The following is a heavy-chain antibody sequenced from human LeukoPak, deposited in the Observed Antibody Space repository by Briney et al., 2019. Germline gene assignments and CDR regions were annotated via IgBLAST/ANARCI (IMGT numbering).Heavy chain of an antibody. Sequence: SVKVSCKASGGTFSSYAISWVRQAPGQGLEWIGGIIPIFGTANYAQKFQGRVTITTDESTSTAYMELSSLRSEDTAVYYCAGRSRVPAADIYYYYYYMDVWGKGTTVTVSS. D-gene: IGHD2-2*01. CDR3: AGRSRVPAADIYYYYYYMDV. CDR1: GGTFSSYA. CDR2: IIPIFGTA. V-gene: IGHV1-69*05. J-gene: IGHJ6*03.